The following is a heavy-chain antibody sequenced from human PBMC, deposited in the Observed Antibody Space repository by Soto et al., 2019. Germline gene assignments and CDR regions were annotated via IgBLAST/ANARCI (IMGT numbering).Heavy chain of an antibody. V-gene: IGHV1-8*01. CDR1: GYTFTSYD. Sequence: ASVKVSCKASGYTFTSYDINWVRQATGQGLEWMGWMNPNSGNTGYAQKFQGRVTMTRNTSISTAYMELSSLRSEDTAVYYCAINLGKPAAIGYYFKAVWGKGTTVTVSS. J-gene: IGHJ6*03. D-gene: IGHD2-2*01. CDR3: AINLGKPAAIGYYFKAV. CDR2: MNPNSGNT.